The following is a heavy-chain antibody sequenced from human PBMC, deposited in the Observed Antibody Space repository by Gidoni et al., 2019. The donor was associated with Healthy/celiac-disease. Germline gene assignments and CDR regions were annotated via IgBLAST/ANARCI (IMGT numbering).Heavy chain of an antibody. CDR1: GFTVSSNY. D-gene: IGHD6-19*01. J-gene: IGHJ4*02. Sequence: EVQLVESGGGLVQPGGSLRLSCAASGFTVSSNYMSWLRQAPGKGLEWVSVIYSGGSTYYADSVKGRFTISRDNAKNTLYLQMNSLRAEDTAVYYCARVYSSGWYIDYWGQGTLVTVSS. CDR2: IYSGGST. V-gene: IGHV3-66*01. CDR3: ARVYSSGWYIDY.